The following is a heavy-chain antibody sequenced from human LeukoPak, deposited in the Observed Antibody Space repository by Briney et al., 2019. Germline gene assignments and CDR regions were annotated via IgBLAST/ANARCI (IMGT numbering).Heavy chain of an antibody. D-gene: IGHD3-22*01. Sequence: GGSLRLSCAASRFTVNNNYMTWVRQAPGKGLEWVSVLYSNSITYYADSVKGRFTISRDSSKNTLYLQMNSLRAEDTAVYYCARGINMMIVAPGYWGQGTLVTVSS. CDR2: LYSNSIT. J-gene: IGHJ4*02. V-gene: IGHV3-53*01. CDR1: RFTVNNNY. CDR3: ARGINMMIVAPGY.